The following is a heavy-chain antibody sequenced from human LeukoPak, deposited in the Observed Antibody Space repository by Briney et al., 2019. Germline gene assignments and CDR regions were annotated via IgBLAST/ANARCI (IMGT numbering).Heavy chain of an antibody. CDR1: GYTFTGYY. CDR2: INPNSGGT. Sequence: ASVKVSCKASGYTFTGYYMHWVRQAPGQALEWMGWINPNSGGTNYAQKFQGRVTMTRDTSISTAYMELSRLRSDDTAVYYCARESDYDFWSGYIWFDPWGQGTLVTVSS. V-gene: IGHV1-2*02. D-gene: IGHD3-3*01. J-gene: IGHJ5*02. CDR3: ARESDYDFWSGYIWFDP.